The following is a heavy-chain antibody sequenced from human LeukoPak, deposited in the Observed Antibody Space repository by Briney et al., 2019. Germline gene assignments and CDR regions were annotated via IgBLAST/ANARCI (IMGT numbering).Heavy chain of an antibody. CDR2: IYYSGST. V-gene: IGHV4-31*11. Sequence: SETLSLTCAVYGGSFSGYYWSWIRQHPGKGLEWIGYIYYSGSTYYNPSLKSRVTISVDTSKNQFSLKLSSVTAADTAVYYCATQGTDYGGLFDYWGQGTLVTVSS. J-gene: IGHJ4*02. D-gene: IGHD4-23*01. CDR3: ATQGTDYGGLFDY. CDR1: GGSFSGYY.